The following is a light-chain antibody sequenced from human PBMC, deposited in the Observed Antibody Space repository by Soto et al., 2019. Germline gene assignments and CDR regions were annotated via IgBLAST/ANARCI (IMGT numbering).Light chain of an antibody. Sequence: QSALTQPASVSGSPGQSIAISCTGSSSDVGIYNYVSWYQQHPGKVPKLIIYEVTNRPSGVSNRFSGSKSGNTASLTISGLQAEDEADYYCSSYTTSSTRVFGTGTKHTVL. CDR3: SSYTTSSTRV. CDR1: SSDVGIYNY. V-gene: IGLV2-14*01. J-gene: IGLJ1*01. CDR2: EVT.